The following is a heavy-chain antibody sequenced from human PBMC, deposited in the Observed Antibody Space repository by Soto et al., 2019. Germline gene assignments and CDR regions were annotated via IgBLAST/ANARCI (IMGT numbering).Heavy chain of an antibody. D-gene: IGHD1-26*01. J-gene: IGHJ4*02. Sequence: QLQLQESGPGLVKPSETLSLTCTVSGGSISSSSYYWGWIRQPPGKGLEWIGNIYYSGSTYYNPSLKTRVTIPVDTSKNQFPLKLSSVTAAATAVYYCARHGPGGSYSDYWGQGTLVTVSS. CDR3: ARHGPGGSYSDY. CDR1: GGSISSSSYY. V-gene: IGHV4-39*01. CDR2: IYYSGST.